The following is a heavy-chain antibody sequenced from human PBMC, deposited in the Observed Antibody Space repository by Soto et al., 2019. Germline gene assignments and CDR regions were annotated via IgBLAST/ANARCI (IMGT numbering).Heavy chain of an antibody. V-gene: IGHV3-7*01. D-gene: IGHD3-3*01. J-gene: IGHJ6*02. CDR2: IKGDGSEK. CDR1: TFTFSAYW. Sequence: PGGSLRLSCAASTFTFSAYWMTWVRQAPGKGLEWVANIKGDGSEKYYVDSVKGRFTISGDNAKDSLYLQMNSLRAEDTAVYYCVRSYHYYDFWGGGSRGGYFYGMDVWGQGTTVTVSS. CDR3: VRSYHYYDFWGGGSRGGYFYGMDV.